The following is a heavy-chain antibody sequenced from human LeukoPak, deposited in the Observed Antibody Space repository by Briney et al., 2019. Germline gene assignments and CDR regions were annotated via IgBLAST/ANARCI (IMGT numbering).Heavy chain of an antibody. D-gene: IGHD6-19*01. CDR1: GGSISSYY. Sequence: PSETLSLTCTVSGGSISSYYWSWIRQPAGKGLEWIGRIYTSGSTNYNPSLKSRVTMSVDTSKNQFSLRLSSVTAADTAVYYCARGREAVAGTGDFDYWGQGTLVTVSS. V-gene: IGHV4-4*07. J-gene: IGHJ4*02. CDR3: ARGREAVAGTGDFDY. CDR2: IYTSGST.